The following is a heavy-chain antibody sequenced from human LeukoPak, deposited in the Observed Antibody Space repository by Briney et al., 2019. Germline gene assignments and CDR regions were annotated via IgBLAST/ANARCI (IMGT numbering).Heavy chain of an antibody. D-gene: IGHD3-10*01. CDR1: GYTFTTFV. J-gene: IGHJ4*02. V-gene: IGHV1-18*01. CDR3: ARVPPRITMVRGVIITKFGLDY. CDR2: ITASNVNT. Sequence: GASVKVSCKASGYTFTTFVIGWCHKPPGQGLKGWEWITASNVNTNYAQKLQGRVTMTTDTSTSTAYMELRSLRSDDTAVYYCARVPPRITMVRGVIITKFGLDYWGQGTLATVSS.